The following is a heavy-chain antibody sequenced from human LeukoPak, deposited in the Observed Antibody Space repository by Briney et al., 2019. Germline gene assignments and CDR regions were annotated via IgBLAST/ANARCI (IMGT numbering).Heavy chain of an antibody. V-gene: IGHV3-33*08. J-gene: IGHJ6*02. D-gene: IGHD6-19*01. CDR1: GFTFSSYA. CDR2: IWYDGSNK. CDR3: ARGSSGWYSGFYYYYYGMDV. Sequence: GGSLRLSCSASGFTFSSYAMHWVRQAPGKGLEWVAVIWYDGSNKYYADSVKGRFTISRDNSKNTLYLQMNSLRAEDTAVYYCARGSSGWYSGFYYYYYGMDVWGQGTTVTVSS.